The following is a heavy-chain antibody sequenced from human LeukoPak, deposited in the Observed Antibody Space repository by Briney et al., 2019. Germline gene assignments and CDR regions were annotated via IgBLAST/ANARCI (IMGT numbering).Heavy chain of an antibody. D-gene: IGHD3-22*01. CDR2: ISSLSNYI. CDR3: AKDPEYYDSSRLGGLYFDY. V-gene: IGHV3-21*04. Sequence: GGSLRLSCAASRFTFTNYSMNWVRQAPGKGLEWVSSISSLSNYIYYADSVKGRFTISRDNSKNALYLQINSLGAEDTAVYYCAKDPEYYDSSRLGGLYFDYWGQGTLVTVSS. J-gene: IGHJ4*02. CDR1: RFTFTNYS.